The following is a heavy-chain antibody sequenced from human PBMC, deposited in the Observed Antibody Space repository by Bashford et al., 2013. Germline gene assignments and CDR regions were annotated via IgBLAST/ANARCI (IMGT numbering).Heavy chain of an antibody. J-gene: IGHJ4*02. V-gene: IGHV3-64*01. CDR1: GFIFSSYA. Sequence: GGSLRLSCAASGFIFSSYALHWVRQAPGKGLEYVSSISNDGGATYYANSVKGRFTISRDNAKNTLYLQMGSLRGEDMAVYYCARSTAQVTTVTKYPIDYWGQGTLVTVSS. D-gene: IGHD4-17*01. CDR3: ARSTAQVTTVTKYPIDY. CDR2: ISNDGGAT.